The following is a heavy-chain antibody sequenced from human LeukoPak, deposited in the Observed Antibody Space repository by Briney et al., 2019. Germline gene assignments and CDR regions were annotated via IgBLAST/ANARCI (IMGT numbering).Heavy chain of an antibody. Sequence: ASVKVSCKASGYTFTGYCIHWVGQAPGQGLEWMGWINPNSGGTNYAQNFHGRVTMTRDTSISTAYMELSRLTSDDTAVYYCARGRYSGSYYVDYWGQGTLVTVSS. V-gene: IGHV1-2*02. CDR1: GYTFTGYC. CDR2: INPNSGGT. CDR3: ARGRYSGSYYVDY. D-gene: IGHD1-26*01. J-gene: IGHJ4*02.